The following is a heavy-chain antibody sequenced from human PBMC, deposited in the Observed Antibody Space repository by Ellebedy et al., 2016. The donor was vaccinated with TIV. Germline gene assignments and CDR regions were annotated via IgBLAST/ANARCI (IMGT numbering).Heavy chain of an antibody. D-gene: IGHD4-17*01. CDR1: LGTISRYY. CDR3: ATSRTATTPFDDFDF. V-gene: IGHV4-59*12. Sequence: MPSETLSLTCTVSLGTISRYYWSWIRQPPGKGLAWIGYTNDSGGTSYNPSLKSRVTISVDTSRNQFSLTVNSVTAADTAFYYCATSRTATTPFDDFDFWGPGTKVTVSS. J-gene: IGHJ3*01. CDR2: TNDSGGT.